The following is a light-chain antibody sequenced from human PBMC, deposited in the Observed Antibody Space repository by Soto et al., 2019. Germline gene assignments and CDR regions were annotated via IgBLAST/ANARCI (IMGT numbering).Light chain of an antibody. V-gene: IGLV1-51*02. CDR3: GTWDSSLSAV. CDR1: SSNIGNNY. Sequence: QSVLTPPPSVSAAPGQKVTISCSGSSSNIGNNYVSWYQQLPGTAPKLLIYENNKRPSGIPDRFSGSKSGTSATLGITGLQTGDEADYYCGTWDSSLSAVFGGGTKLTVL. CDR2: ENN. J-gene: IGLJ2*01.